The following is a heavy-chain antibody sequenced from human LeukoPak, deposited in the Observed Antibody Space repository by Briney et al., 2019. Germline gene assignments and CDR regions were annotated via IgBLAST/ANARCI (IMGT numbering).Heavy chain of an antibody. CDR1: GFTFSSYS. D-gene: IGHD6-13*01. Sequence: GGSLRLSCAASGFTFSSYSMNWVRQAPGKGLEWVSSISSSSSYIEYADSVKGRFTISRDNAKNSLYLQMNSLRAEDTAVYYCARFETIAVATVDYWGQGTLVRVSS. J-gene: IGHJ4*02. CDR3: ARFETIAVATVDY. V-gene: IGHV3-21*01. CDR2: ISSSSSYI.